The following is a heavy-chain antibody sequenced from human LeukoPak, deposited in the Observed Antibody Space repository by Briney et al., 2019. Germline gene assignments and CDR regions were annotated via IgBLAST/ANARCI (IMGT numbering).Heavy chain of an antibody. Sequence: GGSLRLSCAASGFTFSSYAMSWVRQAPGKGLEWVSSISGSGGSTYYADSVKGRFTISRDNSKNTLFLQMNSLRAEDTAVYYCAKASTVTTFYFDSWGQGTLVTDSS. J-gene: IGHJ4*02. CDR3: AKASTVTTFYFDS. D-gene: IGHD4-17*01. CDR2: ISGSGGST. CDR1: GFTFSSYA. V-gene: IGHV3-23*01.